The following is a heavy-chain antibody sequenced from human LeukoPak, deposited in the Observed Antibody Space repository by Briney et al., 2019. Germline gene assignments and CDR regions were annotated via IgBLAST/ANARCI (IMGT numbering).Heavy chain of an antibody. CDR2: INIGGTA. J-gene: IGHJ4*02. CDR1: GASVSSDNYY. V-gene: IGHV4-61*02. Sequence: SQTLSLTCTVSGASVSSDNYYWSWVRQPAGKGLEWIGRINIGGTANNNPSLESRITISIDTSKNQFSLRLSSVTAADTAVYYCAADPPWSSGAYWGRGTLVTVSS. D-gene: IGHD3-10*01. CDR3: AADPPWSSGAY.